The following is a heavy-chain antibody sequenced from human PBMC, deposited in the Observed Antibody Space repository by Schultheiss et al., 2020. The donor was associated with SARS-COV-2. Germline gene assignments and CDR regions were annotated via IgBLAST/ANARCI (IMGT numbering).Heavy chain of an antibody. Sequence: SETLSLTCAVYGGSFSGYYWSWIRQPPGKGLEWIGSIYYSGSTYYNPSLKSRVTMSVDTSKNQFSLKLSSVTAADTAVYYCASSAVAFLWFDPWGQGTLVTVSS. V-gene: IGHV4-34*01. CDR2: IYYSGST. CDR1: GGSFSGYY. D-gene: IGHD6-19*01. J-gene: IGHJ5*02. CDR3: ASSAVAFLWFDP.